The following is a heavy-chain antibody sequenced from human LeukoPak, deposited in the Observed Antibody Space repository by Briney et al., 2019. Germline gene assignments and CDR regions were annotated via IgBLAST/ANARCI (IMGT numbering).Heavy chain of an antibody. CDR2: IQSDGSDQ. Sequence: GGSLRLSCAASGFTFSSYGMHWVRQAPGKELEWVAFIQSDGSDQYYADSVKGRLSISRDNSKNTLYLQMNSLRTEDTAVYYCAKRDGYNSGPFDYWGQGTLVTVSS. CDR1: GFTFSSYG. CDR3: AKRDGYNSGPFDY. D-gene: IGHD5-24*01. V-gene: IGHV3-30*02. J-gene: IGHJ4*02.